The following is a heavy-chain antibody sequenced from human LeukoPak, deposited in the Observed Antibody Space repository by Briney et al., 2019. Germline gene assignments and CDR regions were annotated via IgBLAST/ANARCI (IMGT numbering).Heavy chain of an antibody. J-gene: IGHJ4*02. D-gene: IGHD3-10*01. CDR2: ISSSSSYI. CDR3: ARARDYYGSASYYNIDY. Sequence: PGGSLRLSCAASGFTFSSYSMNWVRQAPGKGLEWVSPISSSSSYIYYADSVKGRFTISRDNAKTSLYLQMNSLRAEDTAVYYCARARDYYGSASYYNIDYWGQGTLVTVSS. CDR1: GFTFSSYS. V-gene: IGHV3-21*01.